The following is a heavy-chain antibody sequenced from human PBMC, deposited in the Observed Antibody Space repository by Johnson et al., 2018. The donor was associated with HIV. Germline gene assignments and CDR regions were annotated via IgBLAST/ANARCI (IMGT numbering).Heavy chain of an antibody. J-gene: IGHJ3*02. V-gene: IGHV3-74*01. D-gene: IGHD1-26*01. Sequence: VQLVESGGGLVQPGGSLRLSCGASGFTFSNYWMQWVRQAPGKGLVWVSRINGDGSRSTYADSVKGRFTISRDNSKNTLYLQMNSLRAEDTAVYYCAKDPVGATWAFDIWGQGTMVTVSS. CDR1: GFTFSNYW. CDR2: INGDGSRS. CDR3: AKDPVGATWAFDI.